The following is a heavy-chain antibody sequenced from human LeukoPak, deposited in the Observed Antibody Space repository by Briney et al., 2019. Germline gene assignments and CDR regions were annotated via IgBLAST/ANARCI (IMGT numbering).Heavy chain of an antibody. CDR2: IIPILGIA. V-gene: IGHV1-69*04. D-gene: IGHD3-16*02. J-gene: IGHJ4*01. Sequence: SVKVSCKASGGTFSSYAISWVRQAPGQGLEWMGRIIPILGIANYAQKFQGRVTITADKSTSTAYMELSSLRSEDTAVYYCALYYDYVWGSYRLDYWGQGTLVTVSS. CDR3: ALYYDYVWGSYRLDY. CDR1: GGTFSSYA.